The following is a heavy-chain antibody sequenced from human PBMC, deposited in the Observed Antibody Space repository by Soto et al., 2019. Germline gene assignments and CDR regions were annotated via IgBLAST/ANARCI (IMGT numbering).Heavy chain of an antibody. V-gene: IGHV4-30-4*01. CDR1: GGSISSGDYY. D-gene: IGHD3-16*01. CDR2: IYYSGST. Sequence: SETLSLTCTVSGGSISSGDYYWSWIRQPPGKGLEWIGYIYYSGSTYYNPSLKSRVTISVDTSKNQFSLKLSSVTAADTAVYYCAREYKMIMGLTPGWFDPWGQGTLVTVSS. CDR3: AREYKMIMGLTPGWFDP. J-gene: IGHJ5*02.